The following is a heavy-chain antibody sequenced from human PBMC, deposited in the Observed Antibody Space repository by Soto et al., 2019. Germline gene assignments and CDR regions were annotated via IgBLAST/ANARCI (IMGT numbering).Heavy chain of an antibody. J-gene: IGHJ4*02. CDR2: IKQDGSDT. CDR1: GFTFSGDW. D-gene: IGHD2-15*01. Sequence: PGGSLRLSCTASGFTFSGDWMSWVRQATGKGLEWVANIKQDGSDTYYADSVRGRFTISRDYFPHTMFLHMTGLRAEDTGVYFCVKGSAGGRPYYFAFWGRGTLVTVSS. CDR3: VKGSAGGRPYYFAF. V-gene: IGHV3-7*03.